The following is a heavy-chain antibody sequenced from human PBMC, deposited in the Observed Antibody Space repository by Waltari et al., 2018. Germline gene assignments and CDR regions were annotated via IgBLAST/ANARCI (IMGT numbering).Heavy chain of an antibody. J-gene: IGHJ4*02. CDR3: ARIQFYDNNDYRYFDY. CDR1: GFTFSSYW. CDR2: INSDGSTT. Sequence: EVQLVESGGGLAQPGGSLRLSCVASGFTFSSYWMHWVRQAPGKGLVLLSRINSDGSTTNYADSVKGRFTITRDNAKNSLFLQMDSLRAEDTALYFCARIQFYDNNDYRYFDYWGQGTLVTVSS. V-gene: IGHV3-74*01. D-gene: IGHD3-22*01.